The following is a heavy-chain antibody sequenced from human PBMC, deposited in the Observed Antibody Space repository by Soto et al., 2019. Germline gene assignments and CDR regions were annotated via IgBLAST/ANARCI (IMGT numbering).Heavy chain of an antibody. CDR2: IYWNDDN. CDR3: AHSRSYWFDP. Sequence: GXTLVNPTKTLTXTCTFSGFSLSTSGVGVVWMRQPPGKALEWLALIYWNDDNRYSPSLKSRLTITKDTSKNQVVITMTNMDPVDTATYYCAHSRSYWFDPWGQGTLVTVSS. V-gene: IGHV2-5*01. CDR1: GFSLSTSGVG. J-gene: IGHJ5*02.